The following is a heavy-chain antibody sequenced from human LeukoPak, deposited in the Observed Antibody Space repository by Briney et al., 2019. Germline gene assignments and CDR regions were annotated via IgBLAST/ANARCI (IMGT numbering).Heavy chain of an antibody. CDR3: ARDNSGWSRDY. CDR2: INWGSNHI. CDR1: GFTLRSYS. D-gene: IGHD6-19*01. Sequence: GGSLRLSCAASGFTLRSYSMSWVRQAPGKGLEWVSSINWGSNHIYYADAVQGRFTISRDNAKNSLYLQMNSLRVEDTAIYYFARDNSGWSRDYWGQGTLVTVSS. J-gene: IGHJ4*02. V-gene: IGHV3-21*06.